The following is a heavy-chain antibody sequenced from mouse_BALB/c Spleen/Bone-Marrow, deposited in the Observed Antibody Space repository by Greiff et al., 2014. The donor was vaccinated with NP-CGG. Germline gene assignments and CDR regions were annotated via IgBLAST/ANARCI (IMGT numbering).Heavy chain of an antibody. CDR1: GYTFSSYW. CDR2: ILPGSGNT. Sequence: VQLQESGAELMKPGASVKISCKAPGYTFSSYWIEWVKQRPGHGLEWIGEILPGSGNTNYNEKFKGKATFTADTSSNTAYMQLSSLTSEDSAVYYCAREDITTVVEMDYWGQGTSVTVSS. D-gene: IGHD1-1*01. V-gene: IGHV1-9*01. CDR3: AREDITTVVEMDY. J-gene: IGHJ4*01.